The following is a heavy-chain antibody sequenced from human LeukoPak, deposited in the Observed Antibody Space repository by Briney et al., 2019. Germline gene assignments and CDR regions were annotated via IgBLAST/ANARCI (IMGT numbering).Heavy chain of an antibody. CDR1: GYSISRDYY. J-gene: IGHJ4*02. V-gene: IGHV4-38-2*02. Sequence: SETLSLTCTVSGYSISRDYYCGWIRQSPGKGLEWIGSIYHSGSTNYNPSLKSRVTISVDTSKNQFSLKLSSVTAADTAVYYCASLERAPRGYSSGWYNYWGQGTLVTVSS. CDR3: ASLERAPRGYSSGWYNY. D-gene: IGHD6-19*01. CDR2: IYHSGST.